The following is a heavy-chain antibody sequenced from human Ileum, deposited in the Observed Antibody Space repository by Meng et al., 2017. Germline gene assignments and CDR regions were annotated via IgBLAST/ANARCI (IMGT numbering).Heavy chain of an antibody. V-gene: IGHV4-4*02. CDR3: AREWSGSYRHFDY. CDR1: GGSISTSDW. Sequence: VRRQEPGQGRLKPSGALSLTCAVAGGSISTSDWWSWVRQPPGKGLEWIGEIHHSGSTNYNPSLKSRVTISVDKSKNQFSLKLNSVTAADTAVYYCAREWSGSYRHFDYWGQGTLVTVSS. J-gene: IGHJ4*02. CDR2: IHHSGST. D-gene: IGHD1-26*01.